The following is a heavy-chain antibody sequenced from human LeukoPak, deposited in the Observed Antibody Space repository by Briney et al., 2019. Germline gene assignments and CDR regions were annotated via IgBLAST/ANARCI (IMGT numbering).Heavy chain of an antibody. J-gene: IGHJ4*02. V-gene: IGHV4-39*07. D-gene: IGHD3-22*01. Sequence: SETLSLTCTVSGGSISGSSYYWGWIRQPPGKGLEWIGCIYYSGSTDYNPSLKSRVTISVDTSKNQFSLKLSSVTAADTAVFYCARVGGPPYYYDSSGYYLDYWGQGTLVTVSS. CDR2: IYYSGST. CDR3: ARVGGPPYYYDSSGYYLDY. CDR1: GGSISGSSYY.